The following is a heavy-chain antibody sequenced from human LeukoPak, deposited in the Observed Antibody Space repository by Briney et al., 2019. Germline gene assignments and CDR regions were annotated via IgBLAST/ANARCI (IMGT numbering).Heavy chain of an antibody. V-gene: IGHV3-66*01. CDR3: ARLNFGDDY. J-gene: IGHJ4*02. Sequence: PGGSLRLSCAASGFTVSSKYINWVRQAPGKGLEWVSLIYGSTSADYADSVKGRFTISRDNSMNTVYLQMNSLGAEDTAIYYCARLNFGDDYWGQGTLVAVSS. D-gene: IGHD4-17*01. CDR1: GFTVSSKY. CDR2: IYGSTSA.